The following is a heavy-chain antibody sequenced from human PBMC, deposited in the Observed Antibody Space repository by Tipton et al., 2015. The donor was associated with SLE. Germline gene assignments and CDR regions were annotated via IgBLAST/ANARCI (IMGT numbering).Heavy chain of an antibody. Sequence: TLSLTCAVYGGSFSGYYWSWIRQPPGKGLEWIGEINHSGSTNYNPSLKSRVTISVDTSKNQFSLKLSSVTAADTAVYYCARASLRFLEWSNVFDIWGRGTMVTVSS. D-gene: IGHD3-3*01. CDR3: ARASLRFLEWSNVFDI. V-gene: IGHV4-34*01. J-gene: IGHJ3*02. CDR2: INHSGST. CDR1: GGSFSGYY.